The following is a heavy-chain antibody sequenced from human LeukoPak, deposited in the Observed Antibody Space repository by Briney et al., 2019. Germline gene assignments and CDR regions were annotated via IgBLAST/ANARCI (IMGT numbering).Heavy chain of an antibody. J-gene: IGHJ6*02. CDR2: ISGSGGST. V-gene: IGHV3-23*01. CDR3: AKGIAAAGTMVVASYYGMDV. Sequence: GGSLRLSCAASGFTFSSYAMSWVRQAPGKGREWVSAISGSGGSTYYADSVKGRFTISRDNSKNTLYLQMNSPRAEDTAVYYCAKGIAAAGTMVVASYYGMDVWGQGTTVTVSS. CDR1: GFTFSSYA. D-gene: IGHD6-13*01.